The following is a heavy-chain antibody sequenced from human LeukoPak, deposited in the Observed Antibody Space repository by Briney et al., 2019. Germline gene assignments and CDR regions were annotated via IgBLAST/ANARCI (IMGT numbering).Heavy chain of an antibody. Sequence: PSETLSLTCTVSGGSISSSTYYWGWIRQPPGKGLEWLGSIYYGGSTYYNSSLKSRVTISVDISKNQFSLKVSSVTAADTAVYYCARDAGHQLSRRNYYAMDVWGQGTTVTVSS. CDR1: GGSISSSTYY. CDR3: ARDAGHQLSRRNYYAMDV. J-gene: IGHJ6*02. CDR2: IYYGGST. D-gene: IGHD2-2*01. V-gene: IGHV4-39*07.